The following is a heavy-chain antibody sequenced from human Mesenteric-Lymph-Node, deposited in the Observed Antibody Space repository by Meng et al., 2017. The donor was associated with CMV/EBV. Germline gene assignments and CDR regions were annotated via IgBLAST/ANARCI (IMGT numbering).Heavy chain of an antibody. J-gene: IGHJ6*02. Sequence: GGPLRLSCAASGFTFDDYAMHWVRQAPGKGLEWVSGISWNGRYIGYADSVKGRFTISRDNAKNSLYLQMNSLRAEDTALYYCAKDRGVDYYYGMDVWGQGTTVTVSS. CDR2: ISWNGRYI. CDR3: AKDRGVDYYYGMDV. D-gene: IGHD3-16*01. V-gene: IGHV3-9*01. CDR1: GFTFDDYA.